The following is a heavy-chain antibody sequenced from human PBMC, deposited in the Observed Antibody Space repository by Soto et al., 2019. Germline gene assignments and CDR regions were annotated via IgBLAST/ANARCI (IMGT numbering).Heavy chain of an antibody. D-gene: IGHD3-9*01. CDR3: AKDRVEDHILTGYLPFDY. CDR1: GFTFSSYA. J-gene: IGHJ4*02. V-gene: IGHV3-23*01. Sequence: GGSLRLSCAASGFTFSSYAMSWVRQAPGKGLEWVSDISGSGGRTYYEDSVKGRFTISRDNSKNTLYLQMNSLRAEDTDVSYCAKDRVEDHILTGYLPFDYWGQGTLVTVSS. CDR2: ISGSGGRT.